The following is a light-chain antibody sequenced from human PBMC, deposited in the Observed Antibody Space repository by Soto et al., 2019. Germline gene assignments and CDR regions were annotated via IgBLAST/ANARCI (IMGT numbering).Light chain of an antibody. CDR3: QHYESSSSIT. CDR2: AAS. Sequence: EVVLTQSPGTLSLSPGERATLSFRTSQSVSANYLVWYQQSPGQAPRLLIYAASSRATGIPDRFSGSGSGTDFTLTITSLEPEDFAVYYCQHYESSSSITFGHGTRLEIK. J-gene: IGKJ5*01. V-gene: IGKV3-20*01. CDR1: QSVSANY.